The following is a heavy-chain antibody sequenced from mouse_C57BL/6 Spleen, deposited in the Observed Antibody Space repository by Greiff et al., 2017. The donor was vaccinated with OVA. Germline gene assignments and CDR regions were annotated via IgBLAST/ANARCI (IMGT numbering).Heavy chain of an antibody. CDR3: ARDDYYGRSYWYCDV. CDR2: IDPNSGGT. V-gene: IGHV1-72*01. Sequence: QVQLQQPGAELVKPGASVKLSCKASGYTFTSYWMHWVKQRPGRGLEWIGRIDPNSGGTKYNAKFKSKATLTVDKPSSTAYMQLSSLTSEDSAGYYCARDDYYGRSYWYCDVWGTGTTVTVSS. J-gene: IGHJ1*03. D-gene: IGHD1-1*01. CDR1: GYTFTSYW.